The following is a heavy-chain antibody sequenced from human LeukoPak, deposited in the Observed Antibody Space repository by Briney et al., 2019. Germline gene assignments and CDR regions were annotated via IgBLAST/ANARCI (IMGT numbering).Heavy chain of an antibody. V-gene: IGHV3-64*01. D-gene: IGHD3-10*01. Sequence: AGGSLRLSCVASRFTFSIYAMHWVRQAPGKGLECVSGISSDGYTKHYPNSVKGRFTISRDNSKNTVFLQMDSLTPDDMAVYYCARPSASGSSDAFDLWGQGTVVTVSS. CDR2: ISSDGYTK. CDR1: RFTFSIYA. CDR3: ARPSASGSSDAFDL. J-gene: IGHJ3*01.